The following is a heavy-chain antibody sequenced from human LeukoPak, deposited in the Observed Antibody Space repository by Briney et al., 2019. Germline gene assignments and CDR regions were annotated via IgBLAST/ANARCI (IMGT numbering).Heavy chain of an antibody. V-gene: IGHV1-8*01. Sequence: GASVKVSCKASGYTFTSYDINWVRQATGQGLEWMGWMNPNSGNTGYAQKFQGRVTMTRNTSISTAYMELSSLRSEDTAVYYCARVVGPDYYDSSGYRRTGAFDIWGQGTMVTVSS. CDR3: ARVVGPDYYDSSGYRRTGAFDI. D-gene: IGHD3-22*01. J-gene: IGHJ3*02. CDR2: MNPNSGNT. CDR1: GYTFTSYD.